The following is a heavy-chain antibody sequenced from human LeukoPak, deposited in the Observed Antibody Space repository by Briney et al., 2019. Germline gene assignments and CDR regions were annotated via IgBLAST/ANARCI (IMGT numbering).Heavy chain of an antibody. Sequence: GGSLRLSCAASGFTFSSDGMQWVRQAPAKVLEWLAVISYDGSNKYYADSVKGRFTISIDNSKNQLYLQMNSLRAEDTAVYYCAKDVGSTIDTSGYYYRNRKGAFDIWGQGTMVTVSS. V-gene: IGHV3-30*18. D-gene: IGHD3-22*01. CDR3: AKDVGSTIDTSGYYYRNRKGAFDI. CDR1: GFTFSSDG. J-gene: IGHJ3*02. CDR2: ISYDGSNK.